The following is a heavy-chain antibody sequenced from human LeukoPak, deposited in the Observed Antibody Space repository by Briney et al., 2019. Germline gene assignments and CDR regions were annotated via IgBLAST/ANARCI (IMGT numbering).Heavy chain of an antibody. D-gene: IGHD1-26*01. CDR3: ARDRTGRYDFDY. V-gene: IGHV3-48*02. J-gene: IGHJ4*02. CDR1: GFTFSSYG. Sequence: GGSLRLSCAASGFTFSSYGMHWVRQAPGKGLEWLSFISSSSGTIYYADSVKGRFTISRDNAKNSLYLQINSLRDEDTAVYYCARDRTGRYDFDYWGQGTLVTVSS. CDR2: ISSSSGTI.